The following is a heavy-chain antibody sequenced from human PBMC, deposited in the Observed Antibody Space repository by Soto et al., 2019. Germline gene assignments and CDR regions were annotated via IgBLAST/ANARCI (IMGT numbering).Heavy chain of an antibody. CDR2: INPIGGST. V-gene: IGHV1-46*03. CDR3: ARGFIFGVPAAMYNWFDP. J-gene: IGHJ5*02. Sequence: VKVSCKASGYTFTSYYMHWVRQAPGQGLEWMGIINPIGGSTSYAQKFQGRVTMTRDTSTSTVYMELSSLRSEDTAVYYCARGFIFGVPAAMYNWFDPWGQGTLVTVSS. CDR1: GYTFTSYY. D-gene: IGHD2-2*01.